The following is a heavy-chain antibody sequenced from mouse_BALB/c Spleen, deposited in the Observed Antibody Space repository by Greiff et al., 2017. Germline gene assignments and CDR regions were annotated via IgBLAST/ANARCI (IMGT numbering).Heavy chain of an antibody. CDR3: ARGKTTGYPFDD. V-gene: IGHV5-6-5*01. D-gene: IGHD1-2*01. CDR1: GFTFSSYA. J-gene: IGHJ2*01. CDR2: ISSGGST. Sequence: EVKVVESGGGLVKPGGSLKLSCAASGFTFSSYAMSWVRQTPEKRLEWVASISSGGSTYYPDSVKGRFTISRDNARNILYLQMSSLRSEDTAMYYCARGKTTGYPFDDWGQGTTLTVSS.